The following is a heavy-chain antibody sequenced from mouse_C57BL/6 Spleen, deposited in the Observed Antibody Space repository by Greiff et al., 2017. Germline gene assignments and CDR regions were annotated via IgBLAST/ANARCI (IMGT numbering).Heavy chain of an antibody. D-gene: IGHD2-2*01. Sequence: QVQLKESGAELVRPGTSVKVSCKASGYAFTNYLIEWVKQRPGQGLEWIGVINPGSGGTNYNEKFKGKATLTADKSSSTAYMQLSSLTSEDSAVYFCASATTVRTWFAYWGQGTLVTVSA. CDR2: INPGSGGT. J-gene: IGHJ3*01. CDR3: ASATTVRTWFAY. V-gene: IGHV1-54*01. CDR1: GYAFTNYL.